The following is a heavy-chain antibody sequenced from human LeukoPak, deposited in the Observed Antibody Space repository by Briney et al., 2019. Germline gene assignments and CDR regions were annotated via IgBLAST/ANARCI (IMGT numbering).Heavy chain of an antibody. CDR3: ARGLTAWDAFDI. J-gene: IGHJ3*02. CDR2: IWYDGSNK. V-gene: IGHV3-33*01. D-gene: IGHD3-16*01. CDR1: GFTFSSYG. Sequence: GGSLRLSCAASGFTFSSYGMHWVRQAPSKGLEWVAVIWYDGSNKYYADSVKGRFTISRDNSKNTLYLQMNSLRAEDTAVYYCARGLTAWDAFDIWGQGTMVTVSS.